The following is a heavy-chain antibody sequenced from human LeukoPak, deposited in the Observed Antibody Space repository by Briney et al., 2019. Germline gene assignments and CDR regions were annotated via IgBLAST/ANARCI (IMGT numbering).Heavy chain of an antibody. J-gene: IGHJ4*02. CDR2: IYSGGST. D-gene: IGHD6-13*01. CDR3: AKELISRSSLTFDF. V-gene: IGHV3-53*01. Sequence: GGSLRLSCAASGFTVSSNYMSWVRQAPGKGLEWVSVIYSGGSTYYADSVKGRFTISRDNSKNTLYLQMNSLRAEDTAVYYCAKELISRSSLTFDFWGQGTLVTVSS. CDR1: GFTVSSNY.